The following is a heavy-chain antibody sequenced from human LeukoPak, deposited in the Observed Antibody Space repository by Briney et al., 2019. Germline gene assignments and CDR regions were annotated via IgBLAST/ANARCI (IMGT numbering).Heavy chain of an antibody. Sequence: GGSLRLSCAASGFTFSSYWMHWVRQAPGKGLVWVSRLNSDGSSTVYADSVKGRFTISRDNAENKLYLQMNSLRVEDTAVYYCARVSPNTVTTLQYFDYWGQGTLVTVSS. CDR3: ARVSPNTVTTLQYFDY. J-gene: IGHJ4*02. CDR1: GFTFSSYW. CDR2: LNSDGSST. D-gene: IGHD4-17*01. V-gene: IGHV3-74*01.